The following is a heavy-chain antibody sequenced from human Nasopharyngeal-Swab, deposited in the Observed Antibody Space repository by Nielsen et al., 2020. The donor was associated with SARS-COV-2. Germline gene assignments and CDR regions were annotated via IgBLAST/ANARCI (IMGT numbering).Heavy chain of an antibody. V-gene: IGHV3-30*02. D-gene: IGHD5-18*01. J-gene: IGHJ4*02. CDR1: GFTFTSHG. CDR2: IRNDGSNK. Sequence: GGSLRLSCAASGFTFTSHGMYWARQAPGEGLDWVAFIRNDGSNKNYADSVKGRFTISRDNSKNTLYLQMNSLRAEDTAMYYCAKDRQLWSNDFDYWGQGTLVTVSS. CDR3: AKDRQLWSNDFDY.